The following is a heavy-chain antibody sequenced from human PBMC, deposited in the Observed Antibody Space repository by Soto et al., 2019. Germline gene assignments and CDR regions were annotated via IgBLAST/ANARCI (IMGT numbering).Heavy chain of an antibody. CDR3: ARVGDHYGAGSNRPYFYYYGMDV. Sequence: PGESLKISCKGSGYSFTSYWISWVRQMPGKSLEWMGRIDPSDSYTNYSPSFQGQVTISVDKSISTAYLQWSSLTASDTAMFYCARVGDHYGAGSNRPYFYYYGMDVWGHGTTVTVSS. CDR1: GYSFTSYW. J-gene: IGHJ6*02. D-gene: IGHD3-10*01. V-gene: IGHV5-10-1*04. CDR2: IDPSDSYT.